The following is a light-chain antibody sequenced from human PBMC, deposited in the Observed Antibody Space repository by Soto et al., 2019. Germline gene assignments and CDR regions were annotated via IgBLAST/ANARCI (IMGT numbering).Light chain of an antibody. CDR2: DAS. V-gene: IGKV1-5*01. CDR3: QQYHNYPRT. J-gene: IGKJ1*01. Sequence: GDRVTITCRASESIRTWLAWYQHKPGKAPKFLIYDASSLESGVPSRSSGSGSGTEFTLTISNLQPDDFATYFCQQYHNYPRTFGQGTKVDI. CDR1: ESIRTW.